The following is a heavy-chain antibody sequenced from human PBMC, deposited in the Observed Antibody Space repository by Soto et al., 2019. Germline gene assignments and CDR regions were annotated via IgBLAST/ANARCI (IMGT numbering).Heavy chain of an antibody. V-gene: IGHV3-21*01. Sequence: SGGSLRLSCATSGFTFSYYSMSWVRQAPGKGLEWVSSISSSGNYIYSADSVKGRFTISRDNTKSSLNLQMNSLRAEDTAVYYCARTGRWLQFEDYWGQGTLVTVSS. D-gene: IGHD5-12*01. CDR3: ARTGRWLQFEDY. CDR2: ISSSGNYI. CDR1: GFTFSYYS. J-gene: IGHJ4*02.